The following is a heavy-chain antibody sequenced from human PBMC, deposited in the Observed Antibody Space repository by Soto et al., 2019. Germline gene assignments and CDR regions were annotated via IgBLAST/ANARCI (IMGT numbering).Heavy chain of an antibody. CDR3: ARTGYSSSWYPRDEYYYYGMDV. Sequence: ETLSLTCTVSGGSISSSSYYWGWIRQPPGKGLEWIGSIYYSGSTYYNPSLKSRVTISVDTSKNQFSLKLSSVTAADTAVYYCARTGYSSSWYPRDEYYYYGMDVWGQGTTVTVSS. J-gene: IGHJ6*02. D-gene: IGHD6-13*01. CDR2: IYYSGST. CDR1: GGSISSSSYY. V-gene: IGHV4-39*01.